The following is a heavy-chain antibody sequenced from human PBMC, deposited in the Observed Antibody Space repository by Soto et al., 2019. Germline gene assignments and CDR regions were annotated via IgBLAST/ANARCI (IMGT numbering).Heavy chain of an antibody. Sequence: QVQLVESGGGVVQPGRSLRLSCAASGFTFSSYAMHWVRQAPGKGLEWVAVISYDGSNKYYADSVKGRFTISRDNSKNTLYLQMNRLRAEDTAVYYCARDRWYDILTGYYPTFDYWGQGTLVTVSS. D-gene: IGHD3-9*01. V-gene: IGHV3-30-3*01. CDR1: GFTFSSYA. J-gene: IGHJ4*02. CDR3: ARDRWYDILTGYYPTFDY. CDR2: ISYDGSNK.